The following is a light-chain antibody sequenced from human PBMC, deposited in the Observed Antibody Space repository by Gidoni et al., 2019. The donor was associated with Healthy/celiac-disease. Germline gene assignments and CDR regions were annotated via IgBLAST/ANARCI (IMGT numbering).Light chain of an antibody. V-gene: IGKV1-13*02. CDR1: QGISSA. Sequence: AIQLTQSPSSLSASVGDRVTITCRASQGISSALAWYQQKPGKVPKLLIYDASSLESGVPSRFSGSGSGTDFTHTISSLQPEDFATYYCQQFNSYPQTFGQGTKVEIK. CDR3: QQFNSYPQT. CDR2: DAS. J-gene: IGKJ1*01.